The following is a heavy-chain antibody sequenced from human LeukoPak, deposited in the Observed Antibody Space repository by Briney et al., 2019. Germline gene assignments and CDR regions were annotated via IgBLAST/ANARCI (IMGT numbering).Heavy chain of an antibody. Sequence: SETLSLTCAVSGDPISSGSYYWSLIRQPAGKRLEWMGRTYTGGSTNNNPSLKSRITISVATSKNQFSLKLISVTAADTAVYHCARAPHYYYDSSGSIFDYWGQGTLVTVSS. CDR1: GDPISSGSYY. D-gene: IGHD3-22*01. J-gene: IGHJ4*02. V-gene: IGHV4-61*02. CDR3: ARAPHYYYDSSGSIFDY. CDR2: TYTGGST.